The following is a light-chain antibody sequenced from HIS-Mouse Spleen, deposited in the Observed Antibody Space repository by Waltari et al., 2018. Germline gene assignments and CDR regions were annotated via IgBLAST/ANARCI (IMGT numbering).Light chain of an antibody. CDR3: CSYAGSYTLV. Sequence: QSALTQPRSVSGSPGQSVTISCTGTSSDVGGYNYVSWYQQHPGKAPKLMIYDVSKRPPGLPDRFSGSKSGNPASLTISGLQAEDEADYYCCSYAGSYTLVFGGGTKLTVL. J-gene: IGLJ2*01. CDR2: DVS. CDR1: SSDVGGYNY. V-gene: IGLV2-11*01.